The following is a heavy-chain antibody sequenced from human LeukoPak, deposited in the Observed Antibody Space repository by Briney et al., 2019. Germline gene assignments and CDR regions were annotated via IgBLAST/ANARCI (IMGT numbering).Heavy chain of an antibody. V-gene: IGHV4-39*07. D-gene: IGHD6-13*01. CDR2: IYYSGST. CDR1: GGSISSSSYY. CDR3: ASDWPGIAAAGLHY. J-gene: IGHJ4*02. Sequence: SETLSLTCTVSGGSISSSSYYWGWIRQPPGKGLEWIGSIYYSGSTYYNPSLKSRVTISVDTSKNQFSLKLSSVTAADTAVYYCASDWPGIAAAGLHYWGQGTLVTVSS.